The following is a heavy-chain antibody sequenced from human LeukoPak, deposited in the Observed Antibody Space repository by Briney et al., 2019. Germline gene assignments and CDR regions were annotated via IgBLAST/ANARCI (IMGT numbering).Heavy chain of an antibody. J-gene: IGHJ4*02. CDR3: ARLAKTWELDY. V-gene: IGHV1-46*01. CDR1: GYTFTSNY. CDR2: INPSGGST. Sequence: ASVKVSCKASGYTFTSNYMHWVRQAPGQGLEWMGIINPSGGSTSYAQKFQGRVTMTRDTSTSTVYMELSSLRSEDTAVYYCARLAKTWELDYWGQGTLVTVSS. D-gene: IGHD1-26*01.